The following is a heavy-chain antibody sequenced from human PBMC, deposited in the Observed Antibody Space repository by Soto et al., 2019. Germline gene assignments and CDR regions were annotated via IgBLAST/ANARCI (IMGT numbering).Heavy chain of an antibody. CDR1: SGSLSGYY. J-gene: IGHJ5*02. Sequence: QVQLQQWGAGLLKPSETLSLTCAVYSGSLSGYYWCWIRQPPGKGLEWIGEINHSGTTNYNPSLNSRVTISVDTSKNQFSLKLSSVTAADTAMYYCARVSGQLSIRSNWFDPWGQGTLVTVSS. CDR2: INHSGTT. CDR3: ARVSGQLSIRSNWFDP. V-gene: IGHV4-34*01. D-gene: IGHD1-1*01.